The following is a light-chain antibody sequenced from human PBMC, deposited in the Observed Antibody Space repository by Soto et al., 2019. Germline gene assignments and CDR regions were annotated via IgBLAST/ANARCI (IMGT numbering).Light chain of an antibody. CDR3: QVWDSTSDLLYV. J-gene: IGLJ1*01. CDR1: DIGSKT. V-gene: IGLV3-21*02. Sequence: SYYLTQPPSVSVAPGQTARITCWGNDIGSKTVHWYQQKPGQAPVMVVYDDSARPSGIPERFSGSNSGNTATLTISRVEAGDEADFYCQVWDSTSDLLYVLGTGTKV. CDR2: DDS.